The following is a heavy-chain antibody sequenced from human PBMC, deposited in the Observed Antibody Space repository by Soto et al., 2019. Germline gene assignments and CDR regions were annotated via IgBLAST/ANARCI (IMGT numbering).Heavy chain of an antibody. CDR2: IYNSGST. Sequence: PAETLSLTCTASGFSISSADYYWSWIRPAPGEGPEWIGYIYNSGSTYYNPSPKSRVTISVDTSKNQFSLKLRSLTVADTAVYYCAIQGAMVTLPGFDRWGQGTLVTVSS. CDR1: GFSISSADYY. V-gene: IGHV4-30-4*01. CDR3: AIQGAMVTLPGFDR. D-gene: IGHD5-18*01. J-gene: IGHJ5*02.